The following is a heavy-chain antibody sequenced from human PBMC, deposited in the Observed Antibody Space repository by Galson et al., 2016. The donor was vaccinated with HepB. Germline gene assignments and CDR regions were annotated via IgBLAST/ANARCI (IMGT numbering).Heavy chain of an antibody. CDR2: ISPIFGTT. V-gene: IGHV1-69*13. Sequence: SVKVSCKASGGTFSSYGIVWVRQAPGQGLEWMGGISPIFGTTNYAQKFQGRVTITADESTTTAYMELSSLRSEDTAVYYCARHSGPRLSDPFEIWGQGTMVTVPS. CDR3: ARHSGPRLSDPFEI. D-gene: IGHD2-15*01. CDR1: GGTFSSYG. J-gene: IGHJ3*02.